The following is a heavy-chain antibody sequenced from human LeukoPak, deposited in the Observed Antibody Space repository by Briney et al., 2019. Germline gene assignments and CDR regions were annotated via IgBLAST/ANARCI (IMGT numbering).Heavy chain of an antibody. CDR1: GGSISSYY. CDR2: INHSGST. V-gene: IGHV4-34*01. J-gene: IGHJ4*02. Sequence: PSETLSLTCTVSGGSISSYYWSWIRQPPGKGLEWIGEINHSGSTNYNPSLKSRVTISVDTSKNQFSLKLSSVTAADTAVYYCARGDPTTVVTLGLYDYWGQGTLVTVSS. D-gene: IGHD4-23*01. CDR3: ARGDPTTVVTLGLYDY.